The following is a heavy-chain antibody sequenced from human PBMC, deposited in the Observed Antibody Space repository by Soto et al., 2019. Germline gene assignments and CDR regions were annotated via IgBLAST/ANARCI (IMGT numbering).Heavy chain of an antibody. D-gene: IGHD1-26*01. CDR1: GFTFSNYW. J-gene: IGHJ4*02. Sequence: HPGGSLRLSCAASGFTFSNYWMHWVRQAPGKGLVWISRMNSDGSNTVYADAVKGRFTISRDNAKNTLYLQMNSLRVEDTAVYYCAKSKGGVSNGPTTYGGQGTLVTVS. V-gene: IGHV3-74*01. CDR3: AKSKGGVSNGPTTY. CDR2: MNSDGSNT.